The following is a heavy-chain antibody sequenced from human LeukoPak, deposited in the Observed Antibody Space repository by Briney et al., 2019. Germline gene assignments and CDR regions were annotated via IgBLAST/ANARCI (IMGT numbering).Heavy chain of an antibody. Sequence: ASVKVSCKVSGYTLTELSMHWVRQAPGKGLEWMGGFDPEDGETIYAQKFQGRVTMTEDTSTDTAYMELSSLRSEDTAVYYCATVDISYYDSSGPLGYWGQGTLVTVSS. V-gene: IGHV1-24*01. CDR1: GYTLTELS. J-gene: IGHJ4*02. CDR3: ATVDISYYDSSGPLGY. D-gene: IGHD3-22*01. CDR2: FDPEDGET.